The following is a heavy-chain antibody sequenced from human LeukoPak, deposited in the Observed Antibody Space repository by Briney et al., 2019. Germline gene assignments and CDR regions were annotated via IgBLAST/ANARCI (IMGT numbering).Heavy chain of an antibody. CDR2: INPNSGGT. D-gene: IGHD3-10*01. V-gene: IGHV1-2*02. CDR1: GYTFTGYY. J-gene: IGHJ5*02. CDR3: ARVGNRMVRGVIHNWFDP. Sequence: GASVKVSCKASGYTFTGYYMHWVRQAPGQGLEWMGWINPNSGGTNYAQKFQGRVTMTRDTSISTAYMELSRLRSDGTAVYYCARVGNRMVRGVIHNWFDPWGQGTLVTVSS.